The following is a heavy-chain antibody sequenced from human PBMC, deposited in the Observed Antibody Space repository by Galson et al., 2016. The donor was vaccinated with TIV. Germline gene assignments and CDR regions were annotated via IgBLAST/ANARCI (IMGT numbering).Heavy chain of an antibody. Sequence: SVKVFCKASGGTFSSFVVTWVRQAPGQGLEWMGGIIPLFGEAHYAQKLQGRVTISADESTSTVYMELSGLRSGDTAMYYCAKCRNTAMDTYYYYYGLDVWGQGTTVTVSS. D-gene: IGHD5-18*01. J-gene: IGHJ6*02. V-gene: IGHV1-69*13. CDR3: AKCRNTAMDTYYYYYGLDV. CDR1: GGTFSSFV. CDR2: IIPLFGEA.